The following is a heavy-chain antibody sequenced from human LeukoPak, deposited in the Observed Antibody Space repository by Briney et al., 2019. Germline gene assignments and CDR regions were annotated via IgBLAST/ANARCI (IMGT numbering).Heavy chain of an antibody. J-gene: IGHJ3*02. Sequence: ASVKVSCKASGYTFPRYGISWVRQAPGQALEWMAWISAYNGNTDCAQKLQGRVTMTTDTSTSTAYMELRSLRSDDTAVYYCARARYLTGSRDDAFDIWGQGTVVTVSS. V-gene: IGHV1-18*01. CDR3: ARARYLTGSRDDAFDI. CDR1: GYTFPRYG. CDR2: ISAYNGNT. D-gene: IGHD1-26*01.